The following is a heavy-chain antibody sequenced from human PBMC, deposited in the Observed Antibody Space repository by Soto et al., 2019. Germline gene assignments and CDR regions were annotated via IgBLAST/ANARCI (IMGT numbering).Heavy chain of an antibody. CDR1: GFTFSSYG. CDR2: ISYDGRKK. J-gene: IGHJ4*02. V-gene: IGHV3-30*18. Sequence: QVQLVESGGGVVQPGRSLRPSCAASGFTFSSYGVHWVRLAPGKGLEWLALISYDGRKKYYADSVKGRFTISRDNSENTLYLQMNSLRAEDTAVYYCAKDSRYYYDTSGYKYFDHWGQGTLVTVSS. CDR3: AKDSRYYYDTSGYKYFDH. D-gene: IGHD3-22*01.